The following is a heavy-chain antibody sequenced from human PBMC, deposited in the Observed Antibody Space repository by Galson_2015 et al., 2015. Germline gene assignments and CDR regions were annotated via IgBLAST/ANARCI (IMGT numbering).Heavy chain of an antibody. CDR1: EFTFSTYT. D-gene: IGHD2-21*01. CDR2: ISYGGTTE. V-gene: IGHV3-30-3*01. CDR3: ARGDSMQVPSLFDY. Sequence: SLRLSCAASEFTFSTYTMHWVRQAPGEGLEWVAVISYGGTTEYYADSVRGRFTTSRDNSKNTLYLQMNSLRPEDTAVYYCARGDSMQVPSLFDYWGQGTLVTVSS. J-gene: IGHJ4*02.